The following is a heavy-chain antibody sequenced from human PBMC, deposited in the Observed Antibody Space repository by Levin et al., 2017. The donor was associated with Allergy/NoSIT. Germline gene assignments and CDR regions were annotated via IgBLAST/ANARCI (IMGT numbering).Heavy chain of an antibody. V-gene: IGHV5-51*01. CDR3: ARRDSDGSNSFDY. CDR2: IFPSDSDT. CDR1: GYSFTSFW. D-gene: IGHD4-23*01. J-gene: IGHJ4*02. Sequence: KCGESLKIYCQASGYSFTSFWFGWVRQRPGKGLEWMGLIFPSDSDTRVSPSFQGQIIMSVDKSISTAYLQWSSLKASDSAMYYCARRDSDGSNSFDYWGQGTLVTVSP.